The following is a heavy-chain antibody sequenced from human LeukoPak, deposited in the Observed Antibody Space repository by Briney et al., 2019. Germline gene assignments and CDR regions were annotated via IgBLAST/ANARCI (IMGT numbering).Heavy chain of an antibody. Sequence: PGGSLRLSCAASGFTFSIYAMHWVRQAPGKGLGWVAVISFDGSNKYYADSVKGRFTISRDNSKNTLYLQMDSLRAEDTAVYYCARVYYYDSSGYYYGGDYFDYWGQGTLVTVSS. CDR3: ARVYYYDSSGYYYGGDYFDY. J-gene: IGHJ4*02. CDR2: ISFDGSNK. V-gene: IGHV3-30-3*01. D-gene: IGHD3-22*01. CDR1: GFTFSIYA.